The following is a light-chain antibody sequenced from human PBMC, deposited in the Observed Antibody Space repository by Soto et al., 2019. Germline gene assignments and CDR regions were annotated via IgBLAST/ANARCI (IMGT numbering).Light chain of an antibody. CDR1: VSDFGGQTF. V-gene: IGLV2-14*01. J-gene: IGLJ2*01. Sequence: QSALTQPPSASGSPGQSVTISCTGTVSDFGGQTFVSWYQHHPGKAPKLMIYEVGNRPSGVSNRFSGSKSGNTASLTISGLQAEDEADYYCSSYTGTSTYVLFGGGTKVTVL. CDR2: EVG. CDR3: SSYTGTSTYVL.